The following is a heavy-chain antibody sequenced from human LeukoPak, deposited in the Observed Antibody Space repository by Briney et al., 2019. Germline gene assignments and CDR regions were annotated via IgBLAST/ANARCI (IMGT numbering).Heavy chain of an antibody. J-gene: IGHJ4*02. CDR3: AVHPHGQQLALGYFDY. Sequence: PGGSLRLSCAASGFTFSSYAMHWVRQAPGKGLEWVAVISYDGSNKYYADSVKGRFTISRDNSKNTLYLQMNSLKPEDTAVYYCAVHPHGQQLALGYFDYWGQGSLVTVSS. D-gene: IGHD6-13*01. V-gene: IGHV3-30-3*01. CDR1: GFTFSSYA. CDR2: ISYDGSNK.